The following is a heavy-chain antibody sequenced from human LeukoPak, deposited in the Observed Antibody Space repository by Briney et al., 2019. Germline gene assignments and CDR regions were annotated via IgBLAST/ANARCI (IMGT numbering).Heavy chain of an antibody. Sequence: GGSLRLSYAASGFTFSSYGMHWVRQAPGKGLEWVAVIWYDGSNKYYADSVKGRFTISRDNSKNTLYLQMNSLRADDTALYYCAKGGFNYPGYWGQGTLVTVSS. CDR1: GFTFSSYG. D-gene: IGHD5-18*01. CDR3: AKGGFNYPGY. CDR2: IWYDGSNK. J-gene: IGHJ4*02. V-gene: IGHV3-33*06.